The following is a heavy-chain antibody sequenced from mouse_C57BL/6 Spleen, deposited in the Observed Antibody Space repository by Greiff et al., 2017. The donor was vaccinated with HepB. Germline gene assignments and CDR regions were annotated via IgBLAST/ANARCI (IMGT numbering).Heavy chain of an antibody. Sequence: EVQLQESGPELVKPGASVKISCKASGYSFTDYNMNWVKQSNGKSLEWIGVINPNYGTTSYNQKFKGKATLTVDQSSSTAYMQLNSLTSEDSAVYYCARYPFITTVEGWFAYWGQGTLVTVSA. CDR1: GYSFTDYN. J-gene: IGHJ3*01. CDR2: INPNYGTT. V-gene: IGHV1-39*01. D-gene: IGHD1-1*01. CDR3: ARYPFITTVEGWFAY.